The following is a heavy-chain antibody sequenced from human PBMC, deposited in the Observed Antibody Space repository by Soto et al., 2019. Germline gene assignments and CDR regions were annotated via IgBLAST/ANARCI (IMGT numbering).Heavy chain of an antibody. CDR3: AREDIVVVPAAFDY. Sequence: QVQLVESGGGVVQPGRSLRLSCAASGFTFSSYGMHWVRQAPGKGLEWVAFIWYDGSNKYYADSVKGRFTISRDNSKNTLYLQMNSLRAEDTAVYYCAREDIVVVPAAFDYWGQGTLVTVSS. D-gene: IGHD2-2*01. V-gene: IGHV3-33*01. CDR1: GFTFSSYG. J-gene: IGHJ4*02. CDR2: IWYDGSNK.